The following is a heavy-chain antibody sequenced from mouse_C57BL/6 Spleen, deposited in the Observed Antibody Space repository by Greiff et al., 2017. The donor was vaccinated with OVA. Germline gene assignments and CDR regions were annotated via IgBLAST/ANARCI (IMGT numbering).Heavy chain of an antibody. CDR1: GYTFTDYN. V-gene: IGHV1-22*01. Sequence: VQLQQSGPELVKPGASVKMSCKASGYTFTDYNMHWVKQSHGKSLEWIGYINPNNGGTSYNQKFKGKATLTVNKSSSTAYMELRSLTSEDSAVYYCARELTGTFYVDYWGQGTTLTVSS. J-gene: IGHJ2*01. D-gene: IGHD4-1*01. CDR3: ARELTGTFYVDY. CDR2: INPNNGGT.